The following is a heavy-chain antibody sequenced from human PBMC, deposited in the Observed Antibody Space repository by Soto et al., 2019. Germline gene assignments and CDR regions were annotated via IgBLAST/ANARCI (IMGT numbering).Heavy chain of an antibody. CDR1: GFTFSFYT. Sequence: GGSLRLSCAASGFTFSFYTMNWVRQAPGKGLEWVSSISMSSSYIYYADSVKGRFTISRDNAKNSLLLQMNSLRVEDSAVYYCARDARENFGGNSPTDNWGPGTLVTVSS. V-gene: IGHV3-21*01. CDR2: ISMSSSYI. CDR3: ARDARENFGGNSPTDN. D-gene: IGHD2-21*02. J-gene: IGHJ4*02.